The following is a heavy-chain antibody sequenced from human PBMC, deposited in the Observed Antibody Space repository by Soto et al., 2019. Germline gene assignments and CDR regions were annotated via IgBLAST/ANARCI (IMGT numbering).Heavy chain of an antibody. CDR2: VFPGGPT. CDR3: ARTLSGFTYGSRQFYFDY. D-gene: IGHD3-10*01. CDR1: GDPITSYF. V-gene: IGHV4-4*07. Sequence: QVQLQESGPGLVKPSETLSPTCTVSGDPITSYFWTWLRQPAGKGLEWIGHVFPGGPTSHNSSLKSRVPMSVDTSKNQFSLTLTSVTAADTAVYYCARTLSGFTYGSRQFYFDYWGQGTLVTVSS. J-gene: IGHJ4*02.